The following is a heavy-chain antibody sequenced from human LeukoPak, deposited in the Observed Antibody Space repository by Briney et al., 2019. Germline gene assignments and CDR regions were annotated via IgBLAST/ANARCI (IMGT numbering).Heavy chain of an antibody. V-gene: IGHV3-7*01. CDR2: MDLDGSEK. D-gene: IGHD2-2*01. CDR1: GFTFSSYW. CDR3: ARGRDIVVVPYYYYYYMDV. J-gene: IGHJ6*03. Sequence: PGGSLRLSCAASGFTFSSYWMSWVRQAPGKGLEWVANMDLDGSEKYYVDSVKGRFTISRDNAKNSLYLQMNSLRAEDTAVYYCARGRDIVVVPYYYYYYMDVWGKGTTVTVSS.